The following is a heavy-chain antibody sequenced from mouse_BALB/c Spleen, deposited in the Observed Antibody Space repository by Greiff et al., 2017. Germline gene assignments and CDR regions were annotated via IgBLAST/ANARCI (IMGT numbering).Heavy chain of an antibody. V-gene: IGHV2-9*02. CDR1: GFSLNSYG. CDR2: IWAGGST. D-gene: IGHD2-4*01. J-gene: IGHJ4*01. CDR3: ARDSNYDYDGRGYAMDY. Sequence: VQLQQSGPGLVAPSQCLSITCTASGFSLNSYGVHWVRQRPGKGLEWLGVIWAGGSTNYNSALMSRLSISKDNSKSQVFLKMNSLQTNDTAMYYGARDSNYDYDGRGYAMDYWGQGTSVTVSS.